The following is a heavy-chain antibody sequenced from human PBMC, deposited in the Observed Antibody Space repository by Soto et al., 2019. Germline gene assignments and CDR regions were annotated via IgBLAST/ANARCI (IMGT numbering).Heavy chain of an antibody. CDR3: ARQTSWFGELSLDY. CDR1: GYKFTNYW. V-gene: IGHV5-51*01. D-gene: IGHD3-10*01. J-gene: IGHJ4*02. CDR2: INPADSDM. Sequence: VESLKISCQTSGYKFTNYWITWVRQVPGKGLEWVAIINPADSDMRYGPSFQGHVTVSADRSDNTVYLNWGSLKASDTAIYFCARQTSWFGELSLDYWGQGTQVTVSS.